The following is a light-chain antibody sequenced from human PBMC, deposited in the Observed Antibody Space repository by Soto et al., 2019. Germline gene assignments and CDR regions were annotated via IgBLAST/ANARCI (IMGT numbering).Light chain of an antibody. CDR2: DAS. Sequence: EIVLTQSPATLSLSPGERATLSCRASQSVSSYLAWYQQKPGQAPRLLIYDASKRATGIPARFSGSASGTDFTLTTSSLEPEDFAVYYCQQRSSWPLTFGGGTKVEIK. V-gene: IGKV3-11*01. CDR3: QQRSSWPLT. CDR1: QSVSSY. J-gene: IGKJ4*01.